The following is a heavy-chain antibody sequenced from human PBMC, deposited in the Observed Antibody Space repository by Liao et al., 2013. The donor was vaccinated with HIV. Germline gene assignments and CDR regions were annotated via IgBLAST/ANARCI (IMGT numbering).Heavy chain of an antibody. CDR3: ARGLFSFDY. V-gene: IGHV4-59*08. D-gene: IGHD2/OR15-2a*01. J-gene: IGHJ4*02. Sequence: QVQLQESGPGLVKPSETLSLTCTVSGGSISSYYWSWIRQPPGKGLEWIGYIYYSGSTNYNPSLKNPVTISIDTSNSQFSLSLRSVTAADTAIYFCARGLFSFDYWGQGILVTVSS. CDR2: IYYSGST. CDR1: GGSISSYY.